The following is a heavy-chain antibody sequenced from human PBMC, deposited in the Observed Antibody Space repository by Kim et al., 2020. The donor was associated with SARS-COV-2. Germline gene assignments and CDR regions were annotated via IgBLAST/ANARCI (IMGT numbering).Heavy chain of an antibody. CDR2: IIPIFGTA. CDR1: GGTFSSYA. D-gene: IGHD5-18*01. J-gene: IGHJ4*02. V-gene: IGHV1-69*13. CDR3: ATALTAMVTLDY. Sequence: SVKVSCKASGGTFSSYAISWVRQAPGQGLEWMGGIIPIFGTANYAQKFQGRVTITADESTSTAYMELSSLRSEDTAVYYCATALTAMVTLDYWGQGTLVTVSS.